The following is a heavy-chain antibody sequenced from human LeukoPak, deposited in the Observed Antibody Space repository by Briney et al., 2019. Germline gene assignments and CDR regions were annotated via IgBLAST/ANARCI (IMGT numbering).Heavy chain of an antibody. CDR3: ARFSYYDSSGYPFDY. V-gene: IGHV4-30-2*01. CDR1: GGSISSGGYS. D-gene: IGHD3-22*01. CDR2: IYHSGST. J-gene: IGHJ4*02. Sequence: SETLSLTCAVSGGSISSGGYSWSWIRQPPGKGLEWIGYIYHSGSTYYNPSLKSRVTISVDRSKNQFSLKLSSVTAADTAVYYCARFSYYDSSGYPFDYWGQGTLVTVSS.